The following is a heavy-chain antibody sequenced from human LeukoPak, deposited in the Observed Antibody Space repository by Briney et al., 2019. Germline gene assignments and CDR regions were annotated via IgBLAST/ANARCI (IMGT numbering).Heavy chain of an antibody. V-gene: IGHV1-2*02. J-gene: IGHJ3*02. CDR2: INPNSGGT. CDR1: GYTFTGYY. CDR3: ARDGTREVYGDYDAFDI. D-gene: IGHD4-17*01. Sequence: ASVKVSCKASGYTFTGYYMHWVRQAPGQGLEWMGWINPNSGGTNYAQKFQGRVTMTRDTSISTAYMELSRLRSDDTAVYYCARDGTREVYGDYDAFDIWGQGTMVTVSS.